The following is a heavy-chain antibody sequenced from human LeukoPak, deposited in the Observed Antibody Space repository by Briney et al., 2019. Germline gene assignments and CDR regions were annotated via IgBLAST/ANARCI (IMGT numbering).Heavy chain of an antibody. CDR1: GFSISRYT. D-gene: IGHD3-22*01. J-gene: IGHJ4*02. CDR3: AKSFGETYYYDSSGYPINYYFDY. CDR2: ISGSDGDT. V-gene: IGHV3-23*01. Sequence: GGSLRLSCTASGFSISRYTMSWVRQAPGKGLEWVSSISGSDGDTFHADSVKGRLTISRDNSKNTVYLQMNSLRGEDAAVYYCAKSFGETYYYDSSGYPINYYFDYWGQGTLVTVSS.